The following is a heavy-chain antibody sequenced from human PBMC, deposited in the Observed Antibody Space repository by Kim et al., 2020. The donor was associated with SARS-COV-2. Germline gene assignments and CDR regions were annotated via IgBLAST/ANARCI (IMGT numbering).Heavy chain of an antibody. J-gene: IGHJ5*02. D-gene: IGHD5-12*01. CDR1: GYTFTSYA. CDR3: ARERYSGYDLGYNWFDP. CDR2: INAGNGNT. V-gene: IGHV1-3*01. Sequence: ASVKVSCKASGYTFTSYAMHWVRQAPGQRLEWMGWINAGNGNTKYSQKFQGRVTITRDTSASTACMELSSLRSEDTAVYYCARERYSGYDLGYNWFDPWGQGTLVTVSS.